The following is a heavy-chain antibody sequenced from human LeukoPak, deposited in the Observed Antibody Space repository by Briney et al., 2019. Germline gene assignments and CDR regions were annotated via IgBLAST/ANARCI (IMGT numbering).Heavy chain of an antibody. CDR2: INRDGTGT. CDR1: GFIFSDYW. CDR3: ARGGGSSWDY. Sequence: GGSLRLSCAPSGFIFSDYWFHWVRQTPGQGLVWVAAINRDGTGTSHADSVRGRFTVSRDNAKNTLYLQLNSLRADDTAVYYCARGGGSSWDYWGQGTLVTVSS. D-gene: IGHD6-13*01. J-gene: IGHJ4*02. V-gene: IGHV3-74*01.